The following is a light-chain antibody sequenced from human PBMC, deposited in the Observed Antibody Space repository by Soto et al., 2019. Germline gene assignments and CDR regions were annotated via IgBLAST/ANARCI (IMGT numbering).Light chain of an antibody. CDR1: QSVSSY. CDR3: QQRSNWLWT. J-gene: IGKJ1*01. Sequence: EMVLTQSPATLSLSPGERATLSCTASQSVSSYLAWYQQKPGQAPRLLIYDASNRATGIPARFSGSGSGTDFTITISSLEPEDFAVYYCQQRSNWLWTFGQGTKVEIK. CDR2: DAS. V-gene: IGKV3-11*01.